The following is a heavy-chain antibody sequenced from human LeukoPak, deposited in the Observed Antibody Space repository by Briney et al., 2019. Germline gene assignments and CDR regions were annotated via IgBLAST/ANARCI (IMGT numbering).Heavy chain of an antibody. D-gene: IGHD3-3*01. V-gene: IGHV1-18*01. CDR3: ARDLPFEGLLEWLLEY. CDR2: ISAYNGKA. CDR1: GYTFTSYG. Sequence: EASMKVSCKASGYTFTSYGITWLRQAPRQGLEWVGWISAYNGKANYAQKFEDRATMTIDTSTSTAYLELYRLRSDDTAVYYCARDLPFEGLLEWLLEYWGQGTLVTVSS. J-gene: IGHJ1*01.